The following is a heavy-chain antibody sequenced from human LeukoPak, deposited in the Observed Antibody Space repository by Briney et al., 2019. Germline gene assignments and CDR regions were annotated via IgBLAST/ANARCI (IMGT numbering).Heavy chain of an antibody. J-gene: IGHJ4*02. CDR2: IKYTGTEI. CDR1: GFTFSSYW. Sequence: PGGSLRLSCAASGFTFSSYWMSWVRQAPGKGLEWVANIKYTGTEIYYVGSVKGRFTISRDNAKNSLFLQMNSLRVEDTAVYYCAREGTVTAYNFDFSGQGTLVTVSS. CDR3: AREGTVTAYNFDF. D-gene: IGHD4-17*01. V-gene: IGHV3-7*04.